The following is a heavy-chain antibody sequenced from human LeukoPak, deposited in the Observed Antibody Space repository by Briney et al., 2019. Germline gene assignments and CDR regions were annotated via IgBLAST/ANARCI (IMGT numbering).Heavy chain of an antibody. CDR1: GYTFTGYY. D-gene: IGHD3-3*01. CDR2: INPNSGGT. V-gene: IGHV1-2*02. Sequence: ASVKVSCKASGYTFTGYYMHWVRQAPGQGLEWMGWINPNSGGTNYAQKFQGRVTMTRDMSTSTVYMEVSSLRSEDTAAYYCAKAGYDFWSGYSTNFDYWGQGTLVTVSS. CDR3: AKAGYDFWSGYSTNFDY. J-gene: IGHJ4*02.